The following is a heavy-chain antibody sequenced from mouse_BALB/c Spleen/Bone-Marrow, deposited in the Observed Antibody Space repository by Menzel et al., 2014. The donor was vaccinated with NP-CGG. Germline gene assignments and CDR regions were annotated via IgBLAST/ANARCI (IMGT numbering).Heavy chain of an antibody. J-gene: IGHJ3*01. CDR2: INPGSGGT. V-gene: IGHV1-54*03. CDR3: ARSRTGFAY. Sequence: VQLQQSGAELVRPGTSVKVSCKASGYAFTNYLIEWVKQRPGRGLEWIGVINPGSGGTNYNEKFKGKATLTADESSSTAYMQLSSPTSDDSAVYFCARSRTGFAYWGQGTLVTVSA. CDR1: GYAFTNYL.